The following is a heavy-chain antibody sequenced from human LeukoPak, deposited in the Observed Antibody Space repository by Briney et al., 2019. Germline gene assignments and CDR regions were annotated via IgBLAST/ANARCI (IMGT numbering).Heavy chain of an antibody. CDR1: GVSISSSNSY. CDR3: ARQTGSGLFILP. D-gene: IGHD3/OR15-3a*01. J-gene: IGHJ4*02. V-gene: IGHV4-39*01. Sequence: SETLSLTCTVSGVSISSSNSYWGWIRQPPGKGLDWIGSIYYSGNTYYNASLKSPVSISIDTSKNQFSLRLTSVTAADTAVYYCARQTGSGLFILPGGQGTLVTVSS. CDR2: IYYSGNT.